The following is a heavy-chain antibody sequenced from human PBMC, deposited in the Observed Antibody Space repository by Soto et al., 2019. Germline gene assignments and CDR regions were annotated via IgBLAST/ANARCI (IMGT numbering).Heavy chain of an antibody. Sequence: PSETLSLTCTVSGGSISSGDYYWSWIRQPPGKGLEWIGYIYYSGSTYYNPSLKSRVTISVDTSKNQFSLKLSSVTAADTAVYYCARAPTRGRAFEIWGQGTMVTVSS. CDR2: IYYSGST. V-gene: IGHV4-30-4*01. CDR3: ARAPTRGRAFEI. CDR1: GGSISSGDYY. D-gene: IGHD1-1*01. J-gene: IGHJ3*02.